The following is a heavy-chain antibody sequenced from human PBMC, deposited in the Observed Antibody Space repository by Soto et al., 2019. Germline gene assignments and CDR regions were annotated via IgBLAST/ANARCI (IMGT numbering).Heavy chain of an antibody. CDR3: ARDSGIAGPSGDLDY. CDR2: VNGGNGNT. J-gene: IGHJ4*02. D-gene: IGHD1-26*01. CDR1: GYTFTTHV. Sequence: QVQLVQSGAEVKEPGASVKVSCKASGYTFTTHVMHWVRQAPAQRLEWMGWVNGGNGNTKYSQKFQDRVTITRDTSATTAYMELSRLRSEDKAVYYCARDSGIAGPSGDLDYWGQGSLVTVSS. V-gene: IGHV1-3*01.